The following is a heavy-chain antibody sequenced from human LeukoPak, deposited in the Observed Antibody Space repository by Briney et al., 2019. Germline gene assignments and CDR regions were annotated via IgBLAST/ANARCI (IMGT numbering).Heavy chain of an antibody. CDR1: GGTFSSYA. D-gene: IGHD2-2*01. CDR2: IIPIFGTA. V-gene: IGHV1-69*05. J-gene: IGHJ3*02. Sequence: ASVKVSCKASGGTFSSYAISWVRQAPGQGLEWMGGIIPIFGTANYAQKFQGRVTITTDESTSTAYMELSSLRSEDTAVYYCARDSVPAAQNAFDIWGQGTMVTVSS. CDR3: ARDSVPAAQNAFDI.